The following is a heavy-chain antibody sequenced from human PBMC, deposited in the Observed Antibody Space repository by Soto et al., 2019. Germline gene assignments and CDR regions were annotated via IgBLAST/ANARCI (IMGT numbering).Heavy chain of an antibody. V-gene: IGHV2-26*01. J-gene: IGHJ6*02. CDR2: IFSDNER. D-gene: IGHD4-17*01. CDR1: GFSLTTGKMG. CDR3: ARMNVDSYQFYYAMDV. Sequence: GSGPTLVNPTETLTLTCTVSGFSLTTGKMGVSWIRQPPGKALEWLAHIFSDNERSYSTSLQGRLTISKDTSGSQVVLSMTNVDPVDTATYYCARMNVDSYQFYYAMDVWGQGTTVTAP.